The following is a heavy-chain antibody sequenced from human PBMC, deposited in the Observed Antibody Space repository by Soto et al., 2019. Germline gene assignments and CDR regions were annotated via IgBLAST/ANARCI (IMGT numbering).Heavy chain of an antibody. CDR2: MNPNSGNT. J-gene: IGHJ5*02. V-gene: IGHV1-8*01. CDR1: GYTFTSYD. D-gene: IGHD3-3*01. Sequence: ASVKVSCKASGYTFTSYDINWVRQATGQGLEWMGWMNPNSGNTGYAQKFQGRVTMTRNTSISTAYMELSSLRSEDTAVYYCARAIYPNTYYDFWSGYNNWFDPWGQGTLVTVSS. CDR3: ARAIYPNTYYDFWSGYNNWFDP.